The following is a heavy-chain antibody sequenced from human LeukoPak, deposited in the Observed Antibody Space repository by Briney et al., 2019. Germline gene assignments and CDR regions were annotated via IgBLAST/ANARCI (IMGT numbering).Heavy chain of an antibody. V-gene: IGHV3-21*06. J-gene: IGHJ4*02. CDR2: ISGSTSYI. D-gene: IGHD1-26*01. CDR3: ARDPVGGSYSCYFDY. CDR1: GFTFSSYS. Sequence: GGSLRLSCAASGFTFSSYSMNWVRQAPGKGPEWVSSISGSTSYIYYADSVKGRFTISRDNAKNSLYLQMNSLRAEDTAVYYRARDPVGGSYSCYFDYWGQGTRVTVSS.